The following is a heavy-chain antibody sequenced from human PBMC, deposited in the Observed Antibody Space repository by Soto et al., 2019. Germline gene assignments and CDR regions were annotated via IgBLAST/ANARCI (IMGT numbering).Heavy chain of an antibody. Sequence: SETLSLTCTVSGGSINSYYWSWIRQSPGKGLEWIGYIFYSGNTNYNPSLNSRVTLSVDTSKNQFSLKLTSVTAADTAVYYCARHAPGGPFDSWGQGTLVTVSS. CDR1: GGSINSYY. CDR2: IFYSGNT. CDR3: ARHAPGGPFDS. V-gene: IGHV4-59*08. J-gene: IGHJ4*02.